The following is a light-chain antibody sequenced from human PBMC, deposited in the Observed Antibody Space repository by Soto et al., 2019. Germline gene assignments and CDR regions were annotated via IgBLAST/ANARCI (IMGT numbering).Light chain of an antibody. CDR2: GAL. CDR1: QPINYNW. J-gene: IGKJ2*03. CDR3: LQYRTTPRS. V-gene: IGKV3-20*01. Sequence: EIVLTQSPGALSLSPGQGATLSCRASQPINYNWLAWYQQKPGQAPKLLIYGALYRAAGIPDRFSGSGSGTDFTLTISGLEADDFAVYYCLQYRTTPRSFGQGTMVDVK.